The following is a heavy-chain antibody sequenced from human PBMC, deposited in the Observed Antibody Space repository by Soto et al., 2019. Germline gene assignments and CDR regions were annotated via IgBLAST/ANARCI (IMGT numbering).Heavy chain of an antibody. CDR1: GGTFSSYA. Sequence: QVQLVQSGAEVKKPGSSVKVSCKASGGTFSSYAIRWVRQAPGQGLEWMGGIIPIFGTANCAQKFQGRVTISADESTSTAYMELGSLRSEDTAGYYCARGRGSREEDAWDIWGQGTMVTVSS. CDR3: ARGRGSREEDAWDI. CDR2: IIPIFGTA. D-gene: IGHD3-16*01. J-gene: IGHJ3*02. V-gene: IGHV1-69*12.